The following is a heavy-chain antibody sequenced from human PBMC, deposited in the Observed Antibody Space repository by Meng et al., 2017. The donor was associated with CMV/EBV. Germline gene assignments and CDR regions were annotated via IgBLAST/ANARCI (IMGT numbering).Heavy chain of an antibody. Sequence: GESLKISCAASGFTFSDYYMSWIRQAPGKGLEWVSYISGSGSTIYYADSVKGRFTISRDNAKNSLYLQMNSLRAEDTAVYYCARDPSTTVVTWGYNWFDPWGQGTLVTVSS. D-gene: IGHD4-23*01. CDR3: ARDPSTTVVTWGYNWFDP. CDR1: GFTFSDYY. CDR2: ISGSGSTI. V-gene: IGHV3-11*01. J-gene: IGHJ5*02.